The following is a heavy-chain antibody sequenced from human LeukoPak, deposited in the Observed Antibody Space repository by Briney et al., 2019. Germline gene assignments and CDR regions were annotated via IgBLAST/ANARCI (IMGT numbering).Heavy chain of an antibody. CDR2: IRYDGSNK. D-gene: IGHD3-9*01. CDR3: AKDLGDILTGYYPNWFDP. J-gene: IGHJ5*02. CDR1: GFTFSSYG. Sequence: GGSLRLSCAASGFTFSSYGMHWVRQAPGKGLEWVAFIRYDGSNKYYADSVKGRFTISRDNSKNTLYLQMNSLRAEDTAVYYCAKDLGDILTGYYPNWFDPWGQGTLVTVSS. V-gene: IGHV3-30*02.